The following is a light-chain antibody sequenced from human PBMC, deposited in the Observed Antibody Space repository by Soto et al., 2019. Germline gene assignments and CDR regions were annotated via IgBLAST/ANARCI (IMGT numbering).Light chain of an antibody. Sequence: DIQMTQSPSSLSASVGDRVTITCRASQSITSYLNWYQQKPGTAPQLLIYAASSLQSGVPSRFSGSGSGTDFTLTISSLQPEDVATYYCQQSFSTPRTFGQGTKVEIK. V-gene: IGKV1-39*01. J-gene: IGKJ1*01. CDR3: QQSFSTPRT. CDR2: AAS. CDR1: QSITSY.